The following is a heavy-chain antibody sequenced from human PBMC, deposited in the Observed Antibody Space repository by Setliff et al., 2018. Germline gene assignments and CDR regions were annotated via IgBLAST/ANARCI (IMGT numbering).Heavy chain of an antibody. CDR1: GYTFTGYY. Sequence: ASVKVSCKASGYTFTGYYMHWVRQAPGQGLEWMGRINPKNGDIFYAPKFAGRVTMTRDTPISTVYMELSLLTSDDTAVYYCARALGATITHFDYWGQGTLVTVSS. CDR3: ARALGATITHFDY. V-gene: IGHV1-2*06. CDR2: INPKNGDI. D-gene: IGHD1-26*01. J-gene: IGHJ4*02.